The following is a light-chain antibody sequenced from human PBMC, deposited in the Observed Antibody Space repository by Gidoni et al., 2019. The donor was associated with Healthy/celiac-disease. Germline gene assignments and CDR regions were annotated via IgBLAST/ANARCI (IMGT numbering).Light chain of an antibody. CDR3: QHTRT. Sequence: EIVLTQSPGTLSLSSGERATLSCRASQSISSRYLAWYQQKPGQAPRLLIYGASSRATGIPDRCSGSGSGTDFTLTISRLEPEDFAVYYCQHTRTFGQGTKLEIK. V-gene: IGKV3-20*01. CDR1: QSISSRY. J-gene: IGKJ2*01. CDR2: GAS.